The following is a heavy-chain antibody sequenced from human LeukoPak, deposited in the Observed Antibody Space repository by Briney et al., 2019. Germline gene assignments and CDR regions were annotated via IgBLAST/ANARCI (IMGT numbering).Heavy chain of an antibody. CDR3: ARGAPMTTIDY. CDR1: GGSFSGYY. J-gene: IGHJ4*02. CDR2: INHSGST. V-gene: IGHV4-34*01. D-gene: IGHD4-11*01. Sequence: SETLSLTCAVYGGSFSGYYWSWIRQPPGKGLEWIGEINHSGSTNYNQSLKSRVTISVDTSKNQFSLKLSSVTAADTAVYYCARGAPMTTIDYWGQGTLVTVSS.